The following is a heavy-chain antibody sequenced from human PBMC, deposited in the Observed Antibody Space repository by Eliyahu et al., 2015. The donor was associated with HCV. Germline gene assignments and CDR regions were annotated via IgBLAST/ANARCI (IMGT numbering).Heavy chain of an antibody. V-gene: IGHV3-30*18. J-gene: IGHJ4*02. Sequence: QVQLVESGGGVVQPGRSLRLSCAASGFTFSSYGMPWGPQAPGKGVEWVAVISYDGSNKYYADSVKGRFTISRDNSKNTLYLQMNSLRAEDTAVYYCAKESDSSWYVSDYWGQGTLVTVSS. D-gene: IGHD6-13*01. CDR2: ISYDGSNK. CDR1: GFTFSSYG. CDR3: AKESDSSWYVSDY.